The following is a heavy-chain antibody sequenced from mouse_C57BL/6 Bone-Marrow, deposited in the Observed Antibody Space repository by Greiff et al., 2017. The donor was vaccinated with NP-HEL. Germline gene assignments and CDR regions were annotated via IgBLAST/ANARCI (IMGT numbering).Heavy chain of an antibody. Sequence: VQLQQSGAELARPGASVKLSCKASGYTFTSYGISWVKQRTGQGLEWIGEIYPRSGNTYYNEKFKGKATLTADKSSSTAYMELRSLTSEDSAVYFCAYLRYYFDYWGQGTTLTVSS. J-gene: IGHJ2*01. CDR3: AYLRYYFDY. CDR1: GYTFTSYG. CDR2: IYPRSGNT. D-gene: IGHD1-1*01. V-gene: IGHV1-81*01.